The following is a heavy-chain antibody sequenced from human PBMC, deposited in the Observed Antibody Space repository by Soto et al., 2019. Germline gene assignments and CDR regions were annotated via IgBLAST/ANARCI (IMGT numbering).Heavy chain of an antibody. J-gene: IGHJ6*03. CDR2: IIPILGIA. CDR1: GGTFSSYT. D-gene: IGHD2-2*01. Sequence: SVKLSCKASGGTFSSYTISWVRQAPGQGLEWMGRIIPILGIANYAQKFQGRVTITADKSTSTAYMELSSLRSEDTAVYYCARDSPIVVVPAARGDYYYYYMDVWGKGTTVTVSS. CDR3: ARDSPIVVVPAARGDYYYYYMDV. V-gene: IGHV1-69*04.